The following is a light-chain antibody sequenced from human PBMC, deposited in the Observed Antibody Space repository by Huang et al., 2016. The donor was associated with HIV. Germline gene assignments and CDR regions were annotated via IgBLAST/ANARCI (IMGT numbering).Light chain of an antibody. Sequence: DIQMTQSPSTLSASVGDRVTITCRASQSISSWLAWYQQKPGKAPKLRIHKASSLESGVPSRFSGSGSGTEFTLTISSLQPDDFATYYCQQYNSYPWTFGQGTKVEIK. V-gene: IGKV1-5*03. J-gene: IGKJ1*01. CDR3: QQYNSYPWT. CDR1: QSISSW. CDR2: KAS.